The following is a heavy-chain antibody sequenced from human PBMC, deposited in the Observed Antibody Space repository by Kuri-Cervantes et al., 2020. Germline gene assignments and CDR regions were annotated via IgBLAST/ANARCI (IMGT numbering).Heavy chain of an antibody. CDR1: GFTFSDYY. J-gene: IGHJ5*02. CDR2: ISSSSSTI. CDR3: ARVPYYDSTGYHYNWFDP. D-gene: IGHD3-22*01. V-gene: IGHV3-11*04. Sequence: GESLKISCAASGFTFSDYYMSWIRQAPGKGLEWVSYISSSSSTIYYADSVKGRFTISRDNAKNSLYLQMNSLRDEDTAVYYCARVPYYDSTGYHYNWFDPWGQGTLVTVSS.